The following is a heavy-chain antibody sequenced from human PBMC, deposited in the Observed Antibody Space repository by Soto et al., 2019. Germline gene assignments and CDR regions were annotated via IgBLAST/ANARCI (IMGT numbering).Heavy chain of an antibody. J-gene: IGHJ4*02. CDR3: ARIIAAAALGFDF. D-gene: IGHD6-13*01. CDR2: IYPGDSDT. CDR1: GYSFTSYW. Sequence: GESLKISCKGSGYSFTSYWIGWVRQMPGKGLEWMGIIYPGDSDTRYSPSFQGQVTISADKSISTAYLQWSSLKASDTAMYYCARIIAAAALGFDFWGQGILVTVSS. V-gene: IGHV5-51*01.